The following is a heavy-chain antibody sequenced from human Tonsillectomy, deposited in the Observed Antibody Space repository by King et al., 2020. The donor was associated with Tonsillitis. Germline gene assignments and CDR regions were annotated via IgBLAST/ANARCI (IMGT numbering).Heavy chain of an antibody. D-gene: IGHD2-2*01. V-gene: IGHV4-39*01. CDR1: GGSISSSSYY. J-gene: IGHJ5*02. CDR3: ARQRGYCSSTSCYPWFDP. CDR2: IYYSGST. Sequence: LQLQESGPGLVKPSETLSLTCTVSGGSISSSSYYWGWIRQPPGKGLEWIGSIYYSGSTYYNPSLKSRVTISVDTSKNQFSLKLSSVTAADTAVYYCARQRGYCSSTSCYPWFDPWGKGTLVTVSS.